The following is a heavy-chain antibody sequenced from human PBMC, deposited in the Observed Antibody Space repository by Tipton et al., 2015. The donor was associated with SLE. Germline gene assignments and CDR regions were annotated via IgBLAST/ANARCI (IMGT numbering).Heavy chain of an antibody. CDR2: IYYRGST. D-gene: IGHD3-3*01. J-gene: IGHJ6*03. CDR3: ARVRPPLSIFGVVKGTDYYYMDV. CDR1: GGSFSGYY. V-gene: IGHV4-34*01. Sequence: TLSLTCAVYGGSFSGYYWSWIRQPPGKGLEWIGSIYYRGSTYYNPSLKSRVTISVDTSKNQFSLKLSSVTAADTAVYYCARVRPPLSIFGVVKGTDYYYMDVWGKGTTVTVSS.